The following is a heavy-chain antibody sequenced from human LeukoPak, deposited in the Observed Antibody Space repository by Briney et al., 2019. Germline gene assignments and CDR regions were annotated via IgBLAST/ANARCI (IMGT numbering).Heavy chain of an antibody. Sequence: GGSLRLSCVASGFTFSDYYMSWIRQAPGKGLECVSYISSSGNTTYHADSVKGRFTISRDNAKNSLYLQMDSLRVEDTAEYYCARDPYSGNYGAYYYYYMDVWGKGTTVTVSS. CDR3: ARDPYSGNYGAYYYYYMDV. D-gene: IGHD1-26*01. CDR1: GFTFSDYY. V-gene: IGHV3-11*04. CDR2: ISSSGNTT. J-gene: IGHJ6*03.